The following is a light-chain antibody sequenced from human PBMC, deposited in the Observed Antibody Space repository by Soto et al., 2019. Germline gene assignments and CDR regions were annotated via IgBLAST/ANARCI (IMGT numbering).Light chain of an antibody. Sequence: QSVLTQPPSASGSLGQSVTISCTGTASDVGVYNYVSWYQQHPGKAPKLMIYGVTKRPSGVPDRFSGSKSGNTASLTVSGLQAEDEADYYCSSYAGSSTLYVFGTGTKVTVL. CDR3: SSYAGSSTLYV. CDR2: GVT. CDR1: ASDVGVYNY. V-gene: IGLV2-8*01. J-gene: IGLJ1*01.